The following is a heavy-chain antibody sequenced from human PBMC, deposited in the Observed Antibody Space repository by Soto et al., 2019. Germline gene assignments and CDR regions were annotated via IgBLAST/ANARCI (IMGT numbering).Heavy chain of an antibody. D-gene: IGHD7-27*01. Sequence: QITLKESGPTLVKPTQTLTLTCSFSGFSLSTSGVSVGWIRQPPGRALEWLAVIYWDDDKRYSPSLKSRLNISKDTYRNQVVLTLTNVDPVDTATYYCAHRRSLGSFDYWGQGTLVTVSS. CDR2: IYWDDDK. J-gene: IGHJ4*02. CDR3: AHRRSLGSFDY. V-gene: IGHV2-5*02. CDR1: GFSLSTSGVS.